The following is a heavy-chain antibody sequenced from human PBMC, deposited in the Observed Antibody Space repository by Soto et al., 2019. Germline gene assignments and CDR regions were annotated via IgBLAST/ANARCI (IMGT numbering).Heavy chain of an antibody. Sequence: GSLRLSCAASGFTFSSYAMHWVRQAPGKGLAWVAVISYDGSNKYYADSVKGRFTISRDNSKNTLYLQMNTLRADDTALYYFARDPWYYDSSGYFDNWGQGTLVTVSS. J-gene: IGHJ4*02. CDR3: ARDPWYYDSSGYFDN. D-gene: IGHD3-22*01. CDR1: GFTFSSYA. V-gene: IGHV3-30-3*01. CDR2: ISYDGSNK.